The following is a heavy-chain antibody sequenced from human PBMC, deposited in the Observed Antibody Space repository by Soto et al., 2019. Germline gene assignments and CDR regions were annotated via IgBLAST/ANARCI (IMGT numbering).Heavy chain of an antibody. D-gene: IGHD1-1*01. Sequence: QVQLVESGGGVVQPGRSLRLSCAASGFTLSRCGMHWVRQAPGKGLEWVAVISFEGNTQYYADSVKGRFTISRDNSKDTLSLQIHSLRPEDTAVYYCARGAEHQLLSRDYFYGMDVWGQGTTVSVSS. CDR3: ARGAEHQLLSRDYFYGMDV. CDR1: GFTLSRCG. CDR2: ISFEGNTQ. V-gene: IGHV3-30*05. J-gene: IGHJ6*02.